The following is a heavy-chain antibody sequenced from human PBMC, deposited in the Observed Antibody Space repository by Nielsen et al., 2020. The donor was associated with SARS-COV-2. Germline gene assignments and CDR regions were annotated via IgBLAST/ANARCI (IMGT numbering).Heavy chain of an antibody. D-gene: IGHD6-19*01. J-gene: IGHJ6*02. CDR1: GDSISSGNHY. V-gene: IGHV4-61*02. CDR2: IYTSGST. Sequence: SETLSLTCTVSGDSISSGNHYWSWIRQPAGKGLEWIGSIYTSGSTNYNPSLKSRVTISADTSKNQFSLKLSSVTAADTAVYYCARIYSSGWYGMDVWGQGTTVTVSS. CDR3: ARIYSSGWYGMDV.